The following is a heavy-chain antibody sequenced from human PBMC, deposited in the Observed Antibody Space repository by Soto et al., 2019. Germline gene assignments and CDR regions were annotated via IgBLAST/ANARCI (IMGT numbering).Heavy chain of an antibody. CDR1: GGSVSSGSYY. J-gene: IGHJ4*02. Sequence: SETLSLTCTVSGGSVSSGSYYWSWIRQPPGKGLEWIGYIYYSGSTNYNPSLKSRVTISVDTSKNQFSLKLSSVTAADTAVYYCARDPLDRTFDYWGQGTLVTVS. CDR3: ARDPLDRTFDY. V-gene: IGHV4-61*01. CDR2: IYYSGST. D-gene: IGHD3-22*01.